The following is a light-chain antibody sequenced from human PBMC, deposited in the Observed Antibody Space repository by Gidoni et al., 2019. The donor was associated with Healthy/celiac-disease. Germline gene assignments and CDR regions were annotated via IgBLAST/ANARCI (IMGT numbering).Light chain of an antibody. CDR3: QQYGRSPRT. CDR2: GAS. V-gene: IGKV3-20*01. Sequence: DIVLTLSPGTLSLSPGAGATLSWRASQSVSCSYLAWYQQKPGQAPRLLIYGASSRATGIPDRFSGSGSGTDFTLTISRLEAEDVAVYYCQQYGRSPRTFGQGTKVEIK. J-gene: IGKJ1*01. CDR1: QSVSCSY.